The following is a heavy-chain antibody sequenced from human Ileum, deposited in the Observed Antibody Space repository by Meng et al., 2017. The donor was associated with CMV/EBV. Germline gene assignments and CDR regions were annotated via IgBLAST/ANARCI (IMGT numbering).Heavy chain of an antibody. D-gene: IGHD7-27*01. V-gene: IGHV3-53*01. CDR1: GFSSTTIY. J-gene: IGHJ2*01. Sequence: ASGFSSTTIYMPCVRQAPGKGLEWVSFIHNDKKTLSAESVKGRFTMSKDDSTKTFFLQMNSLRAEATAVYYCARNQNWGSDSWYFDLWGRGTLVTISS. CDR3: ARNQNWGSDSWYFDL. CDR2: IHNDKKT.